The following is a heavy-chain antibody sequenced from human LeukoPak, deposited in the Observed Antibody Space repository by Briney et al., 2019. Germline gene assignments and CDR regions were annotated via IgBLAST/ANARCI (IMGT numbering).Heavy chain of an antibody. Sequence: PSETLSLTCTVSGGSISSSSYYWGWIRQPPGKGLEWIGSIYYSGSTYYNPSLKSRVTISVGTSKNQFSLKLSSVTAADTAVYYCARQDIAAALLGNWFDPWGQGTLVTVSS. CDR3: ARQDIAAALLGNWFDP. J-gene: IGHJ5*02. CDR2: IYYSGST. V-gene: IGHV4-39*01. D-gene: IGHD6-13*01. CDR1: GGSISSSSYY.